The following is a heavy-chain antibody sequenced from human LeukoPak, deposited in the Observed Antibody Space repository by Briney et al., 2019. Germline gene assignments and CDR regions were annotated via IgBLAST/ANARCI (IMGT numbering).Heavy chain of an antibody. D-gene: IGHD3-10*01. CDR2: IYYSGST. J-gene: IGHJ4*02. CDR3: ARQLGSGSYYYFDY. V-gene: IGHV4-30-4*01. Sequence: PSETLSLTCTVSGGSISSGDYYWSWIRQPPGKGLEWIGYIYYSGSTYYNPSLKSRVTISVDTSKNQFSLKLSSVTAADTAVYYCARQLGSGSYYYFDYWGQGTLVTVSS. CDR1: GGSISSGDYY.